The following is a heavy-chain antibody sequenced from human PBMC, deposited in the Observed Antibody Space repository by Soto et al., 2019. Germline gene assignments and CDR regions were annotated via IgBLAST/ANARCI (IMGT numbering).Heavy chain of an antibody. CDR1: GFTFSSYG. J-gene: IGHJ4*02. CDR3: AGGGDYLTY. D-gene: IGHD2-21*02. Sequence: QVQLVESGGGVVQPGRSLRLSCAASGFTFSSYGMHWVRQAPGKGLEWVAVIWYDGSNKYYVDSVKGRFTISRDNSKNTLYLQMNSLSAEDTAVYYCAGGGDYLTYWGQGTLVTVSS. CDR2: IWYDGSNK. V-gene: IGHV3-33*01.